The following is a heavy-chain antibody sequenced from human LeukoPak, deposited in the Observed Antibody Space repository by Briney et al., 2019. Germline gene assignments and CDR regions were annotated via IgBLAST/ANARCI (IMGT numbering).Heavy chain of an antibody. J-gene: IGHJ4*02. D-gene: IGHD6-13*01. Sequence: GGSLRLSCAASGFTFSSYAMSGVRQAPGKGLEWGSAISGSGGSTYYADSVKGRFTISRDNSKNTLYLQMNSLRAEDTAVYYCAKDRRDSSSWRPFYYFVYWGQGTLVTVSS. CDR1: GFTFSSYA. CDR3: AKDRRDSSSWRPFYYFVY. V-gene: IGHV3-23*01. CDR2: ISGSGGST.